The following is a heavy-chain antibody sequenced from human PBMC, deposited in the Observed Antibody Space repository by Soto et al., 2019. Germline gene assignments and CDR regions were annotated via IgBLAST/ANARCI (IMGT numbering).Heavy chain of an antibody. CDR3: AREPDYDFWSGYSPYYFGY. D-gene: IGHD3-3*01. J-gene: IGHJ4*02. CDR2: IIPIFGTA. Sequence: QVQLVQSGAEVKKPGSSVKVSCKASGGTFSSYAISWVRQAPGQGLEWMGGIIPIFGTANYAQKFQGRVTITADESTSTAYMELNSLVSEDTAAYYCAREPDYDFWSGYSPYYFGYWGQGTLVTVSS. CDR1: GGTFSSYA. V-gene: IGHV1-69*01.